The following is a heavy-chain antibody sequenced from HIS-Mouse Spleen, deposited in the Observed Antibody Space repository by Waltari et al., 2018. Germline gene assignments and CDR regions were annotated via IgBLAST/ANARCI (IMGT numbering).Heavy chain of an antibody. V-gene: IGHV1-2*02. CDR3: ARRGVVPAAAGKIDY. J-gene: IGHJ4*02. Sequence: QVQLVQSGAEVKKPGASVKVSCKASGYTFTGYYMHWVRQAPGQGLEWMGWINPNSGGTNYAQKFQGRVTMTRDTSISTAYMALSRLRSDDTAVYYCARRGVVPAAAGKIDYWGQGTLVTVSS. CDR2: INPNSGGT. CDR1: GYTFTGYY. D-gene: IGHD6-13*01.